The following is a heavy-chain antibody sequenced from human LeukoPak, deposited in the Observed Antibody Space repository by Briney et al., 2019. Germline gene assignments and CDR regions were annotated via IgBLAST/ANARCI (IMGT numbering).Heavy chain of an antibody. Sequence: PGGSLRLSCAASGFTFSSYAMNWVRQAPGKGLEWVSTISGSGGSTYYADSVKGRFTISRDNSKNTLYLQMNSLRAEDTAVYYCAKALGGSGSNFHYWGQGTLVTVSS. D-gene: IGHD3-10*01. CDR3: AKALGGSGSNFHY. V-gene: IGHV3-23*01. J-gene: IGHJ4*02. CDR2: ISGSGGST. CDR1: GFTFSSYA.